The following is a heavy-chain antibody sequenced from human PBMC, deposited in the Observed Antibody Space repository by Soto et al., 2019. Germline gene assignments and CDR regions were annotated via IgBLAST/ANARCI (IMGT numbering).Heavy chain of an antibody. CDR2: ISAYNGNT. D-gene: IGHD2-2*01. CDR3: ARGYCSSTRCSYVDY. J-gene: IGHJ4*02. V-gene: IGHV1-18*01. Sequence: GASVKVSCKASGYTFTSYGISWVRQAPGQGLEWMGWISAYNGNTNYAQKLQGRVTMTTDTSTSTAYMELRSLRSDDTAVYYCARGYCSSTRCSYVDYWGQGTLVTVSS. CDR1: GYTFTSYG.